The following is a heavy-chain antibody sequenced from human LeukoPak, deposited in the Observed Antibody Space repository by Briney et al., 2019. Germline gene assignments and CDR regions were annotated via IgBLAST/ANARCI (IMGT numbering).Heavy chain of an antibody. CDR3: ARGLYDGGSWFHFDS. V-gene: IGHV4-31*03. CDR1: GGSISSGGYY. Sequence: SETLSLTCTVSGGSISSGGYYWSWIRQHPGKGLEWIGYIYYSGSTYYNPSLKSRVTISVDTSKNQFSLRLSSVTAADTAVYYCARGLYDGGSWFHFDSWGQGTLVTVSS. D-gene: IGHD6-13*01. J-gene: IGHJ4*02. CDR2: IYYSGST.